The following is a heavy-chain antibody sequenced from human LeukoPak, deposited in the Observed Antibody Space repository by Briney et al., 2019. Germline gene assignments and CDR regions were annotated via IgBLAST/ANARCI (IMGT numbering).Heavy chain of an antibody. V-gene: IGHV4-59*08. CDR1: GGSISSYY. CDR3: TKSDYYYYGMDV. J-gene: IGHJ6*02. Sequence: SETLSLTCTVSGGSISSYYWSWIRQPPGKGLEWIGYLYNSGSTNYNPSLKSRVTISVDTSKKQISLKLSSVSAADTAVYYCTKSDYYYYGMDVWGQGTTVTVSS. CDR2: LYNSGST.